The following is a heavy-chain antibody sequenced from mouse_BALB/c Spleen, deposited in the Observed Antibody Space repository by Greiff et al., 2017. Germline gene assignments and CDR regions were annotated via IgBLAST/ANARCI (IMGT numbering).Heavy chain of an antibody. D-gene: IGHD1-1*01. CDR2: IYPSDSYT. CDR1: GYTFTSYW. Sequence: VQLQQSGAELVRPGASVKLSCKASGYTFTSYWINWVKQRPGQGLEWIGNIYPSDSYTNYNQKFKDKATLTVDKSSSTAYMQLSSPTSEDSAVYYCTRRGNYYGYFDYWGQGTTLTVSS. CDR3: TRRGNYYGYFDY. J-gene: IGHJ2*01. V-gene: IGHV1-69*02.